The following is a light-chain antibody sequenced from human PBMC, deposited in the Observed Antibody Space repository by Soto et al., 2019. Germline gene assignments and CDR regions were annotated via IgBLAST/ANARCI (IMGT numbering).Light chain of an antibody. Sequence: QSALTQPPSASGSPGQSVTISCTGTRSDVGGCVYVSWYQQHPGKAPKLILYEVTKRPSGVPDRFSGSKSGNTASLTVSGLQAEDEADYCCSSCTGSDTSKGFGGGTKLTVL. CDR1: RSDVGGCVY. J-gene: IGLJ2*01. CDR3: SSCTGSDTSKG. CDR2: EVT. V-gene: IGLV2-8*01.